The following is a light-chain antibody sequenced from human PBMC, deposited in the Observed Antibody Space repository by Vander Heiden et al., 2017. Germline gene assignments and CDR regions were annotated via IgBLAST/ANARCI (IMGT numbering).Light chain of an antibody. CDR3: ISYTSGSTPYV. V-gene: IGLV2-14*03. J-gene: IGLJ1*01. CDR2: DVS. Sequence: SALTQPASVSGSPGQSITIPCTRTSSDVGGYKYVSWYQQHPGKAPKLIIYDVSDRPSGGSNRFSGSKSGNTASLTISGLQAEDEADYYCISYTSGSTPYVFGTGTRVTVL. CDR1: SSDVGGYKY.